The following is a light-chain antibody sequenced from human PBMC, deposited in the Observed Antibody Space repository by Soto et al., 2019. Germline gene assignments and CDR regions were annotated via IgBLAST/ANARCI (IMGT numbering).Light chain of an antibody. CDR2: AAS. J-gene: IGKJ1*01. CDR1: QSVSSN. Sequence: DTAMTQDPVTLSVSPGERATLSYRVSQSVSSNLAWYQQKPGQAPRLLIYAASTGDTGIPSRFSGSGSGSDFTLTISSLQSEDFAVYYCQQRSNWPPWTFGQGTKVDI. CDR3: QQRSNWPPWT. V-gene: IGKV3-15*01.